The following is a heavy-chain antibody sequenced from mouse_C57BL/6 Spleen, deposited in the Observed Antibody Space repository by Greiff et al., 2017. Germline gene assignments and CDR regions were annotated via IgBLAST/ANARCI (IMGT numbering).Heavy chain of an antibody. CDR2: IYPGSGNT. CDR1: GYSFTSYY. V-gene: IGHV1-66*01. J-gene: IGHJ4*01. CDR3: VYDYDGGYYYAMDY. Sequence: VQLQQSGPELVKPGASVKISCKASGYSFTSYYIHWVKQRPGQGLEWIGWIYPGSGNTKYNEKFKGKATLTADTSSSTAYMQLSSLTSEDSAVYYCVYDYDGGYYYAMDYWGQGTSVTVSS. D-gene: IGHD2-4*01.